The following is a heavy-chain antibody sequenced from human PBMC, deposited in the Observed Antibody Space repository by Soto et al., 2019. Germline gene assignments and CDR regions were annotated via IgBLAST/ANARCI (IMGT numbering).Heavy chain of an antibody. CDR2: IYSGGTT. CDR1: GFTVSSNY. Sequence: EVQLVESGGGLIQPGGSLRLSCAASGFTVSSNYMSWVRQAPGKGLEWFALIYSGGTTHYADSVKGRFTISRDNSKNTLYLQMNSLRAEDTAVYYCASPNEWGVVEYWGQGTLVTVSS. J-gene: IGHJ4*02. D-gene: IGHD1-26*01. V-gene: IGHV3-53*01. CDR3: ASPNEWGVVEY.